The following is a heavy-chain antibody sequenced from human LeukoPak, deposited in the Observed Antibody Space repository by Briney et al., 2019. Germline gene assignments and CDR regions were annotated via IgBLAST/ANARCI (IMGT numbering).Heavy chain of an antibody. D-gene: IGHD3-16*01. J-gene: IGHJ4*02. CDR3: ARSPGGRRLEY. V-gene: IGHV3-69-1*01. CDR2: IRSSGDT. Sequence: PGGSLRLSCAVSGFTVSDYYMTWVRQAPGKWLEWISYIRSSGDTFYADSVKGRFTISRDDAKGSLYLQMNSLRAEDTAVYFCARSPGGRRLEYWGQGTLVTVSS. CDR1: GFTVSDYY.